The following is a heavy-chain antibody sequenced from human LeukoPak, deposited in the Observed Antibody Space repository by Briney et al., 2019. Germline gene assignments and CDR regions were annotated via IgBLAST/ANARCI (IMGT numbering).Heavy chain of an antibody. CDR3: ARVRGHTYYYDSSGFHAFDI. J-gene: IGHJ3*02. CDR2: ISYDGSNK. Sequence: GGSLRLSCAASGFTFSSYAMHWVRQAPGKGLEWVAVISYDGSNKYYADSVKGRFTISRDNSKNTLYLQMNSLRAEDTAVYYCARVRGHTYYYDSSGFHAFDIWGQGTMVTVSS. D-gene: IGHD3-22*01. V-gene: IGHV3-30-3*01. CDR1: GFTFSSYA.